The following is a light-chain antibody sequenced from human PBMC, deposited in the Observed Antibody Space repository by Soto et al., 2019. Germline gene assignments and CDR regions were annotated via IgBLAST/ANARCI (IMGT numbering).Light chain of an antibody. CDR2: GAS. Sequence: EVMLTQSPATLSLSPGERATLSCRASQSVSSYLAWYQQKPGQAPRLLIYGASTRATGIPARFSGSGSGTEFTLTISSLQSEDFVVYYCQQCNNWPPWTFGQGTNV. V-gene: IGKV3-15*01. CDR1: QSVSSY. J-gene: IGKJ1*01. CDR3: QQCNNWPPWT.